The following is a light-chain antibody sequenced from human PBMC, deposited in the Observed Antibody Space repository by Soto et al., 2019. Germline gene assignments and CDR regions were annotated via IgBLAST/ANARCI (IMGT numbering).Light chain of an antibody. Sequence: DMVMTQSPLSLPVTPGEPASISCRSSQSLLHVNGYTCLDWYLQRPGQSRHLLMYLGSIRARGVPDRFRGGGSGTDFTLKISRVEAEDVGIYYCMQAVHIPGTFGQGTKVEIK. CDR2: LGS. J-gene: IGKJ1*01. V-gene: IGKV2-28*01. CDR3: MQAVHIPGT. CDR1: QSLLHVNGYTC.